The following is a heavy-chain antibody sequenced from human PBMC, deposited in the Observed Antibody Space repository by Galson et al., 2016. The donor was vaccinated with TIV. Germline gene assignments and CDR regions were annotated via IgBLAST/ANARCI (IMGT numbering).Heavy chain of an antibody. CDR3: ARAPTLIVATIYWYFDL. CDR1: GFTFTGYF. V-gene: IGHV1-2*02. D-gene: IGHD5-12*01. CDR2: INPNSGGT. J-gene: IGHJ2*01. Sequence: VKVSCKASGFTFTGYFMHWVRQAPGQGLEWMGWINPNSGGTNYAQKFQGRVTMTRDTSISTAYMELSSLISDDTAMYFCARAPTLIVATIYWYFDLWGRGTLVTVSS.